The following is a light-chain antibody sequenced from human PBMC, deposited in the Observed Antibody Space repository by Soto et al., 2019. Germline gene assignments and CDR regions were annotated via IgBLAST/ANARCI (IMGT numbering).Light chain of an antibody. CDR1: SSDVGGYNY. V-gene: IGLV2-14*01. CDR3: TSFTTISTWV. Sequence: QSVLTQPASVSGSPGQSITISCTGTSSDVGGYNYVSWFQQHPGKAPKLKIYEVSNRPSGVSNRFSGSKSGNTASLTISERQAEDEDDYYCTSFTTISTWVFGGGTKLTVL. CDR2: EVS. J-gene: IGLJ3*02.